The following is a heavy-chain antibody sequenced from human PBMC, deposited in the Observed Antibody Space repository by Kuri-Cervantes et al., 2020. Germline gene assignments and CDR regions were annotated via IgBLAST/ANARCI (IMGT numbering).Heavy chain of an antibody. D-gene: IGHD2-15*01. J-gene: IGHJ4*02. CDR2: TSYNGGNK. Sequence: GESLKISCAASGFTFSYYAMHWVRQAPGKGLEWVAVTSYNGGNKYYADSVKGRFAISRDNSKNTLYLQMNSLKSEDTAVYYCARVASSWYSRIDYWGQGTLVTDSS. V-gene: IGHV3-30*09. CDR3: ARVASSWYSRIDY. CDR1: GFTFSYYA.